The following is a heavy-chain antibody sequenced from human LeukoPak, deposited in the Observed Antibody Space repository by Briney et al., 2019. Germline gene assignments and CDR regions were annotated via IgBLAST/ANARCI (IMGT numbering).Heavy chain of an antibody. CDR1: GFTFNNYA. J-gene: IGHJ4*02. V-gene: IGHV3-23*01. D-gene: IGHD5-18*01. CDR3: AKDLDGYSLLYFDY. Sequence: GGSLRLSCAASGFTFNNYAMSWVRQAPGKGLEWVSGISGSGGSTYYPDSVKGRFTISRDNSKNTLYLQTNSLRAEDTAVYYCAKDLDGYSLLYFDYWGQRAQLIVSS. CDR2: ISGSGGST.